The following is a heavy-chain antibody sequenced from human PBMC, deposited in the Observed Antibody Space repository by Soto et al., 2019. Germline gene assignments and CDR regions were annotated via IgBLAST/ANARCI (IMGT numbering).Heavy chain of an antibody. V-gene: IGHV1-18*01. D-gene: IGHD3-10*01. CDR2: ISAYNGNT. CDR3: ARDWFGREVSESDYYYGMDV. Sequence: ASVKVSCKASGYTFTSYGISWVRQAPGQGLEWMGWISAYNGNTSYAQKLQGRVTMTTDTSTSTAYMELRSLRSDDTAVYYCARDWFGREVSESDYYYGMDVWGQGTTVTVSS. CDR1: GYTFTSYG. J-gene: IGHJ6*02.